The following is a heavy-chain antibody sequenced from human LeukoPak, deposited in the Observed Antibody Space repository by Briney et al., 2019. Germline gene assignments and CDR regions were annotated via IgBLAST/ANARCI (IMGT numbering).Heavy chain of an antibody. Sequence: GGSLRLSCAASGFTFSSYSMNWVRQAPGKGLEWVSSISSSSSYIYYVDSVKGRFTISRDNAKNSLYLQMNSLRAEDTAVYYCARDGRRSIAVAGNYFDYWGQGTLVTVSS. J-gene: IGHJ4*02. CDR3: ARDGRRSIAVAGNYFDY. CDR2: ISSSSSYI. D-gene: IGHD6-19*01. V-gene: IGHV3-21*01. CDR1: GFTFSSYS.